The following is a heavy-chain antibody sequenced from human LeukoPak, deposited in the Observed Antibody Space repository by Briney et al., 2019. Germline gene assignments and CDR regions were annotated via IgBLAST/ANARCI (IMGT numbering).Heavy chain of an antibody. Sequence: PSETLSLTCTVSGGSISSYYWSWIRQPPGKGLEWIGYIYYSGSTNYNPSLKSRVTISVDTSKNQFSLKLSSVTAADTAVYYCARAGYGDYPSRFDPWGQGTLVTVSS. J-gene: IGHJ5*02. CDR3: ARAGYGDYPSRFDP. D-gene: IGHD4-17*01. CDR1: GGSISSYY. V-gene: IGHV4-59*01. CDR2: IYYSGST.